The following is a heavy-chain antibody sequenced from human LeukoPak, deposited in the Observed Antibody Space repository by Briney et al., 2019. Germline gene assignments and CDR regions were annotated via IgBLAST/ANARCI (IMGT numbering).Heavy chain of an antibody. CDR2: ISGSGGST. D-gene: IGHD1-26*01. V-gene: IGHV3-23*01. CDR1: GFTFSSYA. CDR3: AKDFCCGSYSSGAFDI. Sequence: GSLRLSCAASGFTFSSYAMSWVRQAPGKGLEWFSAISGSGGSTYYADSVKGRFTISRDNSKNTLYLQMNSLRAEDTAVYYCAKDFCCGSYSSGAFDIWGQGTMVTVSS. J-gene: IGHJ3*02.